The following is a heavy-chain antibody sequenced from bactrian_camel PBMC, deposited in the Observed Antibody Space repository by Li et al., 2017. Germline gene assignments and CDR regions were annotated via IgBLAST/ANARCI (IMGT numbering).Heavy chain of an antibody. D-gene: IGHD5*01. CDR1: GNTYNLCS. Sequence: HVQLVESGGGSVQAGGSLRLSCAASGNTYNLCSMGWFRQAPGKEREAVATIGNDGPTGYADSVKGRFTISKDNAKSTQYLEMKEMKPEDTAMYYCAAEATNLDYGSGLCGEEYEYTSWGQGTQVTVS. V-gene: IGHV3S53*01. CDR2: IGNDGPT. J-gene: IGHJ6*01. CDR3: AAEATNLDYGSGLCGEEYEYTS.